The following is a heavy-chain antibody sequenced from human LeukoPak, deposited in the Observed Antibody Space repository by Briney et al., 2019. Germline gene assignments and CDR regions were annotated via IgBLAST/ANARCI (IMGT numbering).Heavy chain of an antibody. Sequence: SETLSLTCSVSGYSISIGFYWSWIRQPPGKGLEWIGYIYYSGSTNYNPSLKSRVTISVDTSKNQFSLKLSSVTAADTAVYYCARVGRYSYGSDYFDDWGQGTLVTVSS. CDR1: GYSISIGFY. D-gene: IGHD5-18*01. CDR2: IYYSGST. J-gene: IGHJ4*02. CDR3: ARVGRYSYGSDYFDD. V-gene: IGHV4-61*01.